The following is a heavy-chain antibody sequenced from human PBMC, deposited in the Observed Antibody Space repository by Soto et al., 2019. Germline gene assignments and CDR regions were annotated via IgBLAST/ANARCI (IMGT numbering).Heavy chain of an antibody. CDR3: ARRKERSGPYYLDL. CDR2: INPRNGDT. Sequence: GASVKVSCKASGYTFTEYNLHWVRQAPGQGPEWMGSINPRNGDTDFAQKFQPRVTMTRYTSISTAYLELSSLRSDDSAVYFCARRKERSGPYYLDLWGQGTQVTVSS. D-gene: IGHD6-25*01. CDR1: GYTFTEYN. V-gene: IGHV1-2*02. J-gene: IGHJ4*02.